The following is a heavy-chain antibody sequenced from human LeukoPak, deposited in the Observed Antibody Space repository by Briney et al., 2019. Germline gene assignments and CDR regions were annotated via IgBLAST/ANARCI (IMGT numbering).Heavy chain of an antibody. J-gene: IGHJ5*02. CDR3: ARDLPDTGHXFDP. CDR2: INPNSGGT. V-gene: IGHV1-2*02. Sequence: ASVKVSCKASGYTFTGYYMHWVRQAPGQGLEWMGWINPNSGGTNYAQKFQGRVTMTRDTSISTAYMELSRLRSDDTAVYYCARDLPDTGHXFDPWGQGTLVTVSS. CDR1: GYTFTGYY.